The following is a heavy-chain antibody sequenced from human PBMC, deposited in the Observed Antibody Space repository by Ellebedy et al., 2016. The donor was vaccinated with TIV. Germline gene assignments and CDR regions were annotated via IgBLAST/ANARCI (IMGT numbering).Heavy chain of an antibody. V-gene: IGHV4-31*03. D-gene: IGHD3-10*01. Sequence: SETLSLXCTVSGGSISSGGYYWSWIRQHPGKGLEWIGYIYYSGSTYYNPSLKSRVTISVDTSKNQFSLKLSSVTAADTAVYYCARAGPYYSAPYDAFDIWGQGTMVTVSS. CDR2: IYYSGST. J-gene: IGHJ3*02. CDR3: ARAGPYYSAPYDAFDI. CDR1: GGSISSGGYY.